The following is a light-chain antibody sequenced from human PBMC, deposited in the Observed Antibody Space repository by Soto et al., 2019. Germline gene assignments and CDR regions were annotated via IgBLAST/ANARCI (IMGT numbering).Light chain of an antibody. J-gene: IGKJ4*01. V-gene: IGKV3-11*01. CDR3: QQRSNWPRLT. CDR1: QSVSSY. Sequence: EIVLTQSPATLSLSPGERATLSCRASQSVSSYLAWYQQKPGQAPRLLIYDASNRATGIPARFSGSWSGTDFTLTISSLEPEYFAVYYCQQRSNWPRLTFGGGTKVEIK. CDR2: DAS.